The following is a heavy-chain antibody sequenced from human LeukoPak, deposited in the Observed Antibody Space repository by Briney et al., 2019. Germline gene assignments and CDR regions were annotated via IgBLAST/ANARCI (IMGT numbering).Heavy chain of an antibody. CDR2: ISSNGGST. J-gene: IGHJ6*02. D-gene: IGHD4-17*01. CDR1: GFTFSSYA. CDR3: ARSVTVYYYGMDV. Sequence: GRSLRLSCAASGFTFSSYAMHWVRQAPGKGLEYVSAISSNGGSTYYANSVKGRLTISRDNSKNTLYLQMGSLRAEDMAVYYCARSVTVYYYGMDVWGQGTTVTVSS. V-gene: IGHV3-64*01.